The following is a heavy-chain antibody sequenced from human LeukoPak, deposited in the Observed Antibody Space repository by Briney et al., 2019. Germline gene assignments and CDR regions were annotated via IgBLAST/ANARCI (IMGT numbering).Heavy chain of an antibody. V-gene: IGHV3-53*05. D-gene: IGHD5-18*01. CDR2: IYSGRST. CDR1: GFTVSSNY. CDR3: ARDLESDTAMVIHY. Sequence: GGSLRLSCAASGFTVSSNYMNWVRQAPGKGLEWVSVIYSGRSTYYADSVKGRFTISRDNSKNTLYLQMNSLRAEDTAVYYCARDLESDTAMVIHYWGQGTLVTVSS. J-gene: IGHJ4*02.